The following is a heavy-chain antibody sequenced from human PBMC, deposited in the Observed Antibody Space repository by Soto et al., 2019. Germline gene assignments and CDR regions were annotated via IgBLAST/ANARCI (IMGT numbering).Heavy chain of an antibody. CDR1: GFTFSDYY. CDR3: ARDETYYDFWSGYRYYYYYMDV. CDR2: ISSSGSTI. Sequence: GGSLRLSCAASGFTFSDYYMSWIRQAPGKGLEWVSYISSSGSTIYYADSVKGRFTISRDNAKNSLYLQMNSLRAEDTAVYYCARDETYYDFWSGYRYYYYYMDVWGKGTTVTVSS. D-gene: IGHD3-3*01. J-gene: IGHJ6*03. V-gene: IGHV3-11*01.